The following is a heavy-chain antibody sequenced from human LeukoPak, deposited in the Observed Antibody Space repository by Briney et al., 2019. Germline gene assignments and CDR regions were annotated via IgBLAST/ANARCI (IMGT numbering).Heavy chain of an antibody. J-gene: IGHJ6*03. CDR1: GGTFSSYA. Sequence: SVKVSCKASGGTFSSYAISWVRQAPGQGLEWMGGIIPIFGTANYAQKFQGRVTITTDESTSTAYMELSSLRSEDTAVYYCARERPSSHRYYYYYMDVWGKGTTVTVSS. V-gene: IGHV1-69*05. CDR3: ARERPSSHRYYYYYMDV. D-gene: IGHD2-2*01. CDR2: IIPIFGTA.